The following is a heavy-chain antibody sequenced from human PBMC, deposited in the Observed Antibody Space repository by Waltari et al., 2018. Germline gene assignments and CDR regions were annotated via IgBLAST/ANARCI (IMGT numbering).Heavy chain of an antibody. Sequence: EVQLVQSGAEVKKPGESLNISCKASGYRFTSYWIGWVRQMPGKGLEWMGIIYPRDSIVRYSPSFQGQVTISVDKSVSTAYLQWSSLKASDTAIYFCARQGYDILTGYPNWFDPWGQGTLVIVSS. J-gene: IGHJ5*02. V-gene: IGHV5-51*01. CDR1: GYRFTSYW. CDR3: ARQGYDILTGYPNWFDP. D-gene: IGHD3-9*01. CDR2: IYPRDSIV.